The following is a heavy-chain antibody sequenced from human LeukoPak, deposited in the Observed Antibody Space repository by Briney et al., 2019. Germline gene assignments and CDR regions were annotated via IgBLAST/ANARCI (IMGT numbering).Heavy chain of an antibody. V-gene: IGHV1-3*01. CDR3: ARGPSSWDHIDY. CDR1: GYTFTSYA. D-gene: IGHD6-13*01. CDR2: INAGNGNT. Sequence: ASVKVSCKASGYTFTSYAMHWVRQAPGQRLEWMGRINAGNGNTKYSQKFQGRVTITRDTSASTAYMELRSLRSDDTAVYYCARGPSSWDHIDYWGQGTLVTVSS. J-gene: IGHJ4*02.